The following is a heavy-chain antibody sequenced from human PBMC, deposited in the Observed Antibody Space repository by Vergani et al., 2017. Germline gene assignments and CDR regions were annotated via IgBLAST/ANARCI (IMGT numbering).Heavy chain of an antibody. J-gene: IGHJ5*02. D-gene: IGHD2-2*01. CDR3: ARLVGNWFDP. Sequence: QVQLQESGPGLVKPSQTLSLTCTVSGGSISSYYWSWIRQPPGKGLEWIGYIYYSGSTYYNPSLKSRVTISVDTSKNQFSLKLSSVTAADTAVYYCARLVGNWFDPWGQGTLVTVSS. V-gene: IGHV4-59*12. CDR1: GGSISSYY. CDR2: IYYSGST.